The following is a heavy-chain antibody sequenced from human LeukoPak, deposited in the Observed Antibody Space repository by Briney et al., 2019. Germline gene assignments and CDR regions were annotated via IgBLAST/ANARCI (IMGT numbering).Heavy chain of an antibody. CDR3: ARDGGYSSSWYNCCAP. Sequence: PSETLPLTCTVSGGSISSYYWSWIRQPAGKGLEWIGRIYTSGSTNYNPSLKSRVTISVDKSKNQFSLKLSSVTAADTAVYYCARDGGYSSSWYNCCAPWSEGTLVTVSS. CDR1: GGSISSYY. J-gene: IGHJ5*02. CDR2: IYTSGST. D-gene: IGHD6-13*01. V-gene: IGHV4-4*07.